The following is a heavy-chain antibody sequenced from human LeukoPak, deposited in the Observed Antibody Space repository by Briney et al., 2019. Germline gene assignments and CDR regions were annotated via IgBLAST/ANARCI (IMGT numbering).Heavy chain of an antibody. J-gene: IGHJ4*02. CDR2: IRYDESDK. Sequence: PGGSLRLSCAASGFTFSNYGMHWVRQAPGKGLEWVAFIRYDESDKYYADSVKGRFTISRDNSKNTLYLQMNSLRGEDTGIYYCAKPPATVTALSGYCGQGTVVTVSS. V-gene: IGHV3-30*02. CDR3: AKPPATVTALSGY. CDR1: GFTFSNYG. D-gene: IGHD4-17*01.